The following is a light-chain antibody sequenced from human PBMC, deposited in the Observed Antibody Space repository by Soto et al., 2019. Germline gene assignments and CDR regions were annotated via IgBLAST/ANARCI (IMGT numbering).Light chain of an antibody. CDR3: ATWESSLSIGV. J-gene: IGLJ2*01. V-gene: IGLV1-51*01. Sequence: QSVLTQPPSVSAAPGQKVTISCSGSSSNIGNNFVSWYQQLPGTAPKLLIYDNNKRPSGTPDRFSGSKSGTSATLGITGLQSGDEADYYCATWESSLSIGVFGGGTKVTVL. CDR2: DNN. CDR1: SSNIGNNF.